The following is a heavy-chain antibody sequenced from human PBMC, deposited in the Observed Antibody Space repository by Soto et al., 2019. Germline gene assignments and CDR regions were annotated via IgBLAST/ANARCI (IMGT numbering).Heavy chain of an antibody. D-gene: IGHD2-15*01. CDR2: ISYDGSNK. CDR1: GFTFSSYG. J-gene: IGHJ4*02. V-gene: IGHV3-30*18. Sequence: GGSLRLSCAASGFTFSSYGMHWVRQAPGKGLEWVAVISYDGSNKYYADSVKGRFTISRDNSKNTLYLQMNSLRAEDTAVYYCAKPIYCSGGSCYLEPFDYWGQGTLVTVSS. CDR3: AKPIYCSGGSCYLEPFDY.